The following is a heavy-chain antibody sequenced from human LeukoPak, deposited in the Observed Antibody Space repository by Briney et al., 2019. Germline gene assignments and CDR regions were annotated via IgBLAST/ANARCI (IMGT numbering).Heavy chain of an antibody. V-gene: IGHV4-61*05. CDR3: ARDYYGSGSYGWAFDY. CDR1: GGSISSNSYY. Sequence: SETLSLTCAVSGGSISSNSYYWGWIRQPPGTGLEWIGYIHYSGSTNYNPSLKSRVTISVDTSKNQFSLKLSSVTAADTAVYYCARDYYGSGSYGWAFDYWGQGTLVTVSS. CDR2: IHYSGST. D-gene: IGHD3-10*01. J-gene: IGHJ4*02.